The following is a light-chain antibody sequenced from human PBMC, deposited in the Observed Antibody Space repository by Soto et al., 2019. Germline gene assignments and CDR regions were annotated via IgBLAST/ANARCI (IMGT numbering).Light chain of an antibody. CDR3: QQYDNLPALT. Sequence: DIQMTQSPSSLSASVGDRVTITCQASQDISNYLNWYQQKPGKAPKLLIYDASNLETGVPSRFSGSGSGTDFTFTISSLQPEDIATYYCQQYDNLPALTFGGGTMLEIK. CDR2: DAS. CDR1: QDISNY. J-gene: IGKJ4*01. V-gene: IGKV1-33*01.